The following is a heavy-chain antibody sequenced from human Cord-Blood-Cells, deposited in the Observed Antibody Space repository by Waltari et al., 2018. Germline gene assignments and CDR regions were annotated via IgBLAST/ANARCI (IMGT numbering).Heavy chain of an antibody. CDR2: INQSGST. D-gene: IGHD3-22*01. Sequence: QVQLQQWGAGLLKPSETLSLTCAVYGGSFSGYYWSWIRQPPGKGLVLIGEINQSGSTTYSPSLKSRVTISVDTSKNQFSLKLSSVTAADTAVYYCARGASSGYYYYYYYGMDVWGQGTTVTVSS. CDR3: ARGASSGYYYYYYYGMDV. J-gene: IGHJ6*02. CDR1: GGSFSGYY. V-gene: IGHV4-34*01.